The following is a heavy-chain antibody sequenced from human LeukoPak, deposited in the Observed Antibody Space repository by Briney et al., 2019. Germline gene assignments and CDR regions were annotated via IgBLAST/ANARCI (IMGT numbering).Heavy chain of an antibody. CDR3: AKFPISYYYYMDV. D-gene: IGHD3-9*01. Sequence: AGGSLRLSCAVSGFTVSGNYMSWVRQAPGKGLEWVSLIYSGGTTYYADSVKGRFTISRDNSKNTLYLQMNSLRAEDTAVYYCAKFPISYYYYMDVWGKGTTVTVSS. CDR1: GFTVSGNY. V-gene: IGHV3-53*01. CDR2: IYSGGTT. J-gene: IGHJ6*03.